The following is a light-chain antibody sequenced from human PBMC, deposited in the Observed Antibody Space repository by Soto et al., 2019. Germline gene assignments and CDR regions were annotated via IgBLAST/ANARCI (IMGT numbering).Light chain of an antibody. Sequence: DIQMTQSPSPLSASVGDRVTITCRASQSISNWLAWYQQKPGKAPKLLIYKASSLESGVPSRFSGSGSGTEFTLTISSLQPDDFGTYYCQEYNSYWTFGQGTKVDIK. V-gene: IGKV1-5*03. CDR3: QEYNSYWT. J-gene: IGKJ1*01. CDR2: KAS. CDR1: QSISNW.